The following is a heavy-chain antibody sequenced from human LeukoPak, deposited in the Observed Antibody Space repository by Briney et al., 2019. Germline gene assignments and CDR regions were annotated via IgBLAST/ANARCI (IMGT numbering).Heavy chain of an antibody. D-gene: IGHD3-10*01. CDR1: GFTFSSYW. Sequence: GGSLRLSCAASGFTFSSYWMSWVRQAPGKGLEWVANIKQDGSEKYYVASVKGRFTISRDNAKNSLYLQMNSLRAEDTAVYYCARDRYGLWFGELLNWFDPWGQGTLVTVSS. J-gene: IGHJ5*02. V-gene: IGHV3-7*05. CDR3: ARDRYGLWFGELLNWFDP. CDR2: IKQDGSEK.